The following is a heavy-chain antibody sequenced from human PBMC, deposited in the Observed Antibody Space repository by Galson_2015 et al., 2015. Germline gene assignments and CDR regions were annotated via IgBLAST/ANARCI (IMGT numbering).Heavy chain of an antibody. V-gene: IGHV1-18*01. J-gene: IGHJ6*03. CDR1: GYTFTSYG. Sequence: SVKVSCKASGYTFTSYGISWVRQAPGQGLEWMGWISAYNGNTNYAQKLQGRVTMTTDTSTSTAYMELRSLRSDDTAVYYCARDRRYCSGGSCPPPNYMDVWGKGTTVTVSS. D-gene: IGHD2-15*01. CDR2: ISAYNGNT. CDR3: ARDRRYCSGGSCPPPNYMDV.